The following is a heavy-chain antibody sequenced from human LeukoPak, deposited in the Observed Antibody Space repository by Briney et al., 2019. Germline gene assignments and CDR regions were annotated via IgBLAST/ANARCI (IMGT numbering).Heavy chain of an antibody. CDR3: ARQLGPGYDFWSGYYLSWFDP. Sequence: PSETLSLTCTVSGGSISSYYWSWIRQPPGKGLEWIGYIYTSGSTNYNPSLKSRVTISVDTSKNQFSLKLSSVTAADTAVYYCARQLGPGYDFWSGYYLSWFDPWGQGTLVTVSS. CDR2: IYTSGST. D-gene: IGHD3-3*01. CDR1: GGSISSYY. J-gene: IGHJ5*02. V-gene: IGHV4-4*09.